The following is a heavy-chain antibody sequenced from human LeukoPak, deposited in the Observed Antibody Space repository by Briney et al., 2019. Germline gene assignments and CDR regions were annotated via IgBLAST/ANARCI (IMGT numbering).Heavy chain of an antibody. CDR1: GFTFSSYG. CDR2: ISYDGSNK. V-gene: IGHV3-30*03. CDR3: ALPGIAASGTFDY. D-gene: IGHD6-13*01. J-gene: IGHJ4*02. Sequence: GGSLRLPCAASGFTFSSYGMHWVRQAPGKGLEWVAVISYDGSNKYYADSVKGRFTISRDNSKNTLYLQMNSLRAEDTAVYYCALPGIAASGTFDYWGQGTLVTVSS.